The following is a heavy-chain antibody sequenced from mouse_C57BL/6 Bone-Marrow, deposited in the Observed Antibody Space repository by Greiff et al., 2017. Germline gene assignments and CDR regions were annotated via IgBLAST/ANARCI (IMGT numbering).Heavy chain of an antibody. J-gene: IGHJ3*01. V-gene: IGHV5-6*01. CDR3: ARPAYYSNLAWFAY. CDR1: GFTFSSYG. CDR2: ISSGGSYT. Sequence: EVQGVESGGDLVKPGGSLKLSCAASGFTFSSYGMSWVRQTPDKRLEWVATISSGGSYTYYPDSVKGRFTISRDNAKNTLYLQMSSLKSEDTAMYYCARPAYYSNLAWFAYWGQGTLVTVSA. D-gene: IGHD2-5*01.